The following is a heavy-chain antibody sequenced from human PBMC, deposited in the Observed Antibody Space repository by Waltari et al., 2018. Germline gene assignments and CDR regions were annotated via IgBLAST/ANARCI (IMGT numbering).Heavy chain of an antibody. Sequence: QVQLQESGPGLVKPSQTLSLTCTVSGASIRSSGYYWSWIRQHPGKGLEWIGYIFHSGETYYNPSLRSRVRISVDTSQNQFSLRLNSATAADTAVYYCARDGAAAAGRDYWGQGTLVTVSS. CDR2: IFHSGET. J-gene: IGHJ4*02. D-gene: IGHD6-13*01. CDR1: GASIRSSGYY. CDR3: ARDGAAAAGRDY. V-gene: IGHV4-31*03.